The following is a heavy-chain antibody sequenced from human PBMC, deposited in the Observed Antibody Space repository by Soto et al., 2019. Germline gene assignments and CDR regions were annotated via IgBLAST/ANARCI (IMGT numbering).Heavy chain of an antibody. CDR3: ARSLWFGELH. CDR2: IYWDNDK. Sequence: QISWKESGPTLVKPTQTLTLTCSFSGFSLSTTGVGVGWIRQSPGKALEWLAIIYWDNDKRYSPSLKSRVTITKDTSKNQVVLTVTNMDPVDTGTYYCARSLWFGELHWGQGALVTVSS. J-gene: IGHJ4*02. D-gene: IGHD3-10*01. V-gene: IGHV2-5*02. CDR1: GFSLSTTGVG.